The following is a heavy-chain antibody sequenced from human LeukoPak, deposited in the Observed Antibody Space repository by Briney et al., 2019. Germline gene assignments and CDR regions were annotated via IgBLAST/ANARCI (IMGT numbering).Heavy chain of an antibody. V-gene: IGHV1-46*01. CDR1: GYTFSNYY. CDR2: INPTTGRT. CDR3: ARAVSITDGYSIPY. Sequence: GASVKVSCKASGYTFSNYYMHWVRQAPGQGLEWMALINPTTGRTSYAQKFQGTVTLTSDTSTGTVHMGLRSLRVEDSAVYYCARAVSITDGYSIPYWGQGTQVTVSS. J-gene: IGHJ4*02. D-gene: IGHD4-4*01.